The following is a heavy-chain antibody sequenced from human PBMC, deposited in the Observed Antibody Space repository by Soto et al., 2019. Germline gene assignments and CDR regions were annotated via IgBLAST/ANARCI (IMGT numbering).Heavy chain of an antibody. D-gene: IGHD3-10*01. Sequence: PSETLSLTCAVYGGSFSGYYWSWIRQPPGKGLEWIGEINHSGSTNYNPSLKSRVTISVDTSKNQFSLKLSSVTAADTAVYYCARGVSFRVRGVIRPYYGKDVWGQGTTVTVSS. J-gene: IGHJ6*02. V-gene: IGHV4-34*01. CDR1: GGSFSGYY. CDR3: ARGVSFRVRGVIRPYYGKDV. CDR2: INHSGST.